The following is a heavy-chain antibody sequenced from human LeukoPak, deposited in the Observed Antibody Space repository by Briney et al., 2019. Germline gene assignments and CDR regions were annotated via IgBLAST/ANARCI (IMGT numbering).Heavy chain of an antibody. J-gene: IGHJ3*02. CDR2: IYYSGST. V-gene: IGHV4-30-4*08. Sequence: SETLSLTCTVSGGSISSGDYYWSWIRQPPGKGLEWIGYIYYSGSTYYNPSLKSRVTISVDTSKNQFSLKLSSVTAADTAVYYCTRNIVVVVAATPGRLERRPDAFDIWGQGTMVTVSS. CDR1: GGSISSGDYY. CDR3: TRNIVVVVAATPGRLERRPDAFDI. D-gene: IGHD2-15*01.